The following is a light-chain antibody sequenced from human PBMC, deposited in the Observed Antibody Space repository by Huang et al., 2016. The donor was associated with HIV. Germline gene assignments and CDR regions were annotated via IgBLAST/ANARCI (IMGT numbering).Light chain of an antibody. Sequence: AIQMTQSPSSLSASVGDRVTITCRASQAIRNDLGWYQHRPGKAPKLLIYAASELQSGVPLRFRGNGSGTDFTLTISSLQPEDVGTYYCLQDFNYPRTFGQGTTVKI. J-gene: IGKJ1*01. CDR1: QAIRND. CDR3: LQDFNYPRT. V-gene: IGKV1-6*01. CDR2: AAS.